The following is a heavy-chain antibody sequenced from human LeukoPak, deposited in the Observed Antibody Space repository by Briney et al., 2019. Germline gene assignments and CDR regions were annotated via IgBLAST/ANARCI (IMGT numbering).Heavy chain of an antibody. CDR1: GYIFPNYW. D-gene: IGHD3-16*01. Sequence: GESLKISCKGSGYIFPNYWLGWVRQMPRKGLEWMGFIYAGDSDTTYSPSFQGQVTISADKSINTVYLQWSNLKASDTATYYCARRGGGRDYYYMDVWGKGTTVTVSS. J-gene: IGHJ6*03. CDR3: ARRGGGRDYYYMDV. CDR2: IYAGDSDT. V-gene: IGHV5-51*01.